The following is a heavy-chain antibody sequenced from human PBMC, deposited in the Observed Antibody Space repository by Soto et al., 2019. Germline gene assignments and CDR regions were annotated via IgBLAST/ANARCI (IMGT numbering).Heavy chain of an antibody. J-gene: IGHJ6*03. V-gene: IGHV3-9*01. CDR1: GFTFDDYA. CDR2: ISWNSGSI. Sequence: EVQLVESGGGLVQPGRSLRLSCAASGFTFDDYAMHWVRQAPGKGLEWVSGISWNSGSIGYADSVKGRFTISRDNAKNSLYLQMNSLRAEDTALYYCAKGPSLYCSSTSCYAGYYYMDVWGKGTTVTVSS. CDR3: AKGPSLYCSSTSCYAGYYYMDV. D-gene: IGHD2-2*01.